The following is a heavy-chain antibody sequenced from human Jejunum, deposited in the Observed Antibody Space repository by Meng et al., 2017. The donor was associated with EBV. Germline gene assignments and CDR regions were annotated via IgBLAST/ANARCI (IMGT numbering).Heavy chain of an antibody. D-gene: IGHD3-3*01. CDR2: MNPSNGKT. CDR1: GFTFSNYD. CDR3: ARGAQPIDL. V-gene: IGHV1-8*01. J-gene: IGHJ5*02. Sequence: QVQLGQCGAEVKKPGAVVKVSCKASGFTFSNYDINWVRQASGQVLEWMGWMNPSNGKTGYAQKFQGRVTMTRDASTSTAYMELSSLRSDDTAVYFCARGAQPIDLWGQGTLVTVSS.